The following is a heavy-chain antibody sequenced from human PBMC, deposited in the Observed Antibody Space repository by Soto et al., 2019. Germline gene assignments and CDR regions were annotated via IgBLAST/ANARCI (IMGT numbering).Heavy chain of an antibody. J-gene: IGHJ3*01. Sequence: QVQLVESGGGVVQPGRSLRLSCAASGFTFITYGMHWVRRAPGKGLEWVAVISYDGSNKYYADSVKGRFTISRDNSKNTLYLLVNSLRAEDTAVYYCAKDQASYNWNFGVAFDLWGRGTMVTVSS. D-gene: IGHD1-1*01. CDR3: AKDQASYNWNFGVAFDL. V-gene: IGHV3-30*18. CDR1: GFTFITYG. CDR2: ISYDGSNK.